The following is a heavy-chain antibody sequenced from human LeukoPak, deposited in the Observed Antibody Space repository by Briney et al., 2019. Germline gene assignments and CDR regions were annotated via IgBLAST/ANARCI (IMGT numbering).Heavy chain of an antibody. V-gene: IGHV3-21*01. CDR2: ISSSSNYI. Sequence: NPGGSLRLSCAASGFIFSSYNMNWVRQAPGKGLEWVSSISSSSNYIYYADSVKGRFTISRDNAKNSLYLQMNSLRAEDTALYYCARDYYNSSGSFDHWGQGTLITVSS. D-gene: IGHD3-22*01. CDR3: ARDYYNSSGSFDH. J-gene: IGHJ4*02. CDR1: GFIFSSYN.